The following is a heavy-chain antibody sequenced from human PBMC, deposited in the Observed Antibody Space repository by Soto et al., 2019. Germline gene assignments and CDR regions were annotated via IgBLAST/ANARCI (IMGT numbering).Heavy chain of an antibody. D-gene: IGHD6-19*01. Sequence: QVQLVQSRDEVKKPGTSVKISCKTSGDTFTTYYLQWVRQAPGRGLEWMGIINPDNGSTNYAQKLRGRVTMTRDTSTSTVYMDLTSLRSEDTAVYFCARGLGVGSGLRLQHWGQGTLVTVSS. CDR3: ARGLGVGSGLRLQH. CDR1: GDTFTTYY. J-gene: IGHJ1*01. CDR2: INPDNGST. V-gene: IGHV1-46*04.